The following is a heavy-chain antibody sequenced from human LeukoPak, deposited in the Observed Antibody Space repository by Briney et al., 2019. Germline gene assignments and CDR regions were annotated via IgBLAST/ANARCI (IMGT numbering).Heavy chain of an antibody. D-gene: IGHD6-13*01. J-gene: IGHJ3*02. CDR2: IWYDGSNK. CDR1: GFTFSSYG. Sequence: EGSLRLSCAASGFTFSSYGMHWVRQAPGKGLEWVAVIWYDGSNKYYADSVKGRFTISRDNSKNTLYLQMNSLRAEDTAAYYCVKEGAAAGIDAFDIWGQGTMVTVSS. CDR3: VKEGAAAGIDAFDI. V-gene: IGHV3-33*06.